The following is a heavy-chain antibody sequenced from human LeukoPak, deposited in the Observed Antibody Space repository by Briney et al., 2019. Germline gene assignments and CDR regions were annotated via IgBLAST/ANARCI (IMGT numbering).Heavy chain of an antibody. Sequence: GGFLRLSSASSGFTFSSYGMHWVRQAPDKRLEWVAFIRYDGSNKYYADSVKGRFTISRDNSKNTLYLQMNSLRAEDTAVYYCACPPEDDILTGYSYWGQGTLVTVSS. CDR3: ACPPEDDILTGYSY. CDR2: IRYDGSNK. J-gene: IGHJ4*02. CDR1: GFTFSSYG. D-gene: IGHD3-9*01. V-gene: IGHV3-30*02.